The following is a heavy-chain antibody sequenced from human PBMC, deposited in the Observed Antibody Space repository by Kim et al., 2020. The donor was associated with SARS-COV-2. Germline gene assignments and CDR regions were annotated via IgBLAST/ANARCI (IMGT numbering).Heavy chain of an antibody. CDR3: AKARSKVYYYGSGSYYAY. D-gene: IGHD3-10*01. CDR2: ISGSGGST. Sequence: GGSLRLSCAASGFTFSSYAMSWVRQAPGKGLEWVSAISGSGGSTYYADSVKGRFTISRDNSKNTLYLQMNSLRAEDTAVYYCAKARSKVYYYGSGSYYAYWGQGTLVTVSS. CDR1: GFTFSSYA. J-gene: IGHJ4*02. V-gene: IGHV3-23*01.